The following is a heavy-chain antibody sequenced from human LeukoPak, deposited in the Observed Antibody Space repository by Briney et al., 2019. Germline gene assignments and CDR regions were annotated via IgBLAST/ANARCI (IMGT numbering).Heavy chain of an antibody. CDR1: GFTVSSNS. J-gene: IGHJ4*02. Sequence: PGGSLRLSCTVSGFTVSSNSWSWVRQAPGKGLEWVSYISSSSSTIYYADSVKGRFTISRDNAKDSLYLQMNSLRAEDTAVYYCARVLHKRNYDSSVYYGYWGQGTLVTVSS. CDR3: ARVLHKRNYDSSVYYGY. V-gene: IGHV3-48*01. D-gene: IGHD3-22*01. CDR2: ISSSSSTI.